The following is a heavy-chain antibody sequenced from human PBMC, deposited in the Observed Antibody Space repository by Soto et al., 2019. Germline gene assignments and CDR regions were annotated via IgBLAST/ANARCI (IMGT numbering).Heavy chain of an antibody. Sequence: SSETLSLTCTVSGGSISSYYWSWIRQTPGKGLEWIGYIHYSGCTNYNPSLKSRLTISVDTSKHQFSLKLSSVTAADTAVYYCAEPGRSWLEYRGQGALDTVST. J-gene: IGHJ4*02. CDR2: IHYSGCT. CDR1: GGSISSYY. D-gene: IGHD6-13*01. V-gene: IGHV4-59*01. CDR3: AEPGRSWLEY.